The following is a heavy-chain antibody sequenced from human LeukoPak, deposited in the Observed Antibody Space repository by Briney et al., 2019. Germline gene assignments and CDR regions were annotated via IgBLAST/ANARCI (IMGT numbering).Heavy chain of an antibody. Sequence: SETLSLTCAVYGSFSDHSWSWVRQPPGKGLEWIGEIDEKRRTSYSPSLTSRVTISVDTSKNQFSLKLTSVTAADTALYYCARHSTSGDYNLAADFWGQGTLVTVSS. CDR2: IDEKRRT. J-gene: IGHJ4*02. CDR3: ARHSTSGDYNLAADF. V-gene: IGHV4-34*01. CDR1: GSFSDHS. D-gene: IGHD2-21*02.